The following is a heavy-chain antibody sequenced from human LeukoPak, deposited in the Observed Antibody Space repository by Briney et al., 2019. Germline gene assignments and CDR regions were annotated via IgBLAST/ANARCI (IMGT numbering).Heavy chain of an antibody. CDR1: GFTFSSYS. CDR3: ARKGYYDSSGYYYVSDRPFDY. CDR2: ISGSSRPI. Sequence: PGGSLRLSCAASGFTFSSYSMNWVRQAPGRGLEWVSYISGSSRPIYYADSVKGRFTISRDNAKNSLYLQMNSLRAEDTAVYYCARKGYYDSSGYYYVSDRPFDYWGQGTLVTVSS. V-gene: IGHV3-48*01. D-gene: IGHD3-22*01. J-gene: IGHJ4*02.